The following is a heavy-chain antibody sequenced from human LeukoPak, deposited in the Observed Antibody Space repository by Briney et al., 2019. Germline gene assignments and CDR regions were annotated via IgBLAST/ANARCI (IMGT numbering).Heavy chain of an antibody. CDR2: ISSSGSTI. CDR3: ASPQRGIAARPIDY. D-gene: IGHD6-6*01. J-gene: IGHJ4*02. CDR1: GFTFSDYY. V-gene: IGHV3-11*04. Sequence: GGSLRLSCAASGFTFSDYYMSWIRQAPGKGLEWVSYISSSGSTIYYADSVKGRFTISRDNAKNSLYLQMNSLRAEDTAVYYCASPQRGIAARPIDYWGQGTLVTVSS.